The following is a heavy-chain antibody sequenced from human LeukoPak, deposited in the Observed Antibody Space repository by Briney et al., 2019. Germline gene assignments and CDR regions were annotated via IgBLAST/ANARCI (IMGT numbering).Heavy chain of an antibody. V-gene: IGHV4-34*01. CDR2: INHSGST. J-gene: IGHJ5*02. CDR3: ARGKGIAARSYNWFDP. Sequence: SETLSLTCAVYGGSLSGYYWSWIRQPPGKGLEWIGEINHSGSTNYNPSLKSRVTISVDTSKNQFSLKLSSVTAADTAVYYCARGKGIAARSYNWFDPWGQGTLVTVSS. D-gene: IGHD6-6*01. CDR1: GGSLSGYY.